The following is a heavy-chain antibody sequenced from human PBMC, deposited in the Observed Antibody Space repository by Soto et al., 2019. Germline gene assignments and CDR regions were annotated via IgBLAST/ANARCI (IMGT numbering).Heavy chain of an antibody. CDR1: GDSFNTYW. CDR3: ARPDYTKDVWYNTYDI. CDR2: THPGDSET. D-gene: IGHD2-8*01. J-gene: IGHJ3*02. Sequence: PGESLKISCNGSGDSFNTYWIAWVRQMPGKGLEWMGITHPGDSETRYSPSFEGQVTISADKSINTAFLQWRSLKASDTAMYYCARPDYTKDVWYNTYDIWGQGTMVTVSS. V-gene: IGHV5-51*01.